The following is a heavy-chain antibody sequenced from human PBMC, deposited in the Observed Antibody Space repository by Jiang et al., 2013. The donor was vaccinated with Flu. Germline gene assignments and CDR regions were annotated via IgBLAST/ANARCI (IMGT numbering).Heavy chain of an antibody. D-gene: IGHD6-19*01. CDR2: INPGDSDT. Sequence: QLVESGAEVKKPGESLKISCQASGYNFRSNWIGWVRHMPGKGLEWVGIINPGDSDTRYSPSFEGQVTISADQFISTAYLHWSSLKASDSAIYFCARQRYNTGWYFAFDVWGQGTMVTLSS. V-gene: IGHV5-51*01. CDR3: ARQRYNTGWYFAFDV. CDR1: GYNFRSNW. J-gene: IGHJ3*01.